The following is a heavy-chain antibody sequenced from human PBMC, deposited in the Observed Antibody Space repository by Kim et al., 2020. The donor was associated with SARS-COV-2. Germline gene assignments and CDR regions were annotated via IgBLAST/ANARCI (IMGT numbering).Heavy chain of an antibody. CDR3: ARVDSSGYYYHFDY. V-gene: IGHV3-53*01. Sequence: KGRVATLRDNAKYTVYLQMKSLRAEDTAVYYCARVDSSGYYYHFDYWGQGTLVTVSS. D-gene: IGHD3-22*01. J-gene: IGHJ4*02.